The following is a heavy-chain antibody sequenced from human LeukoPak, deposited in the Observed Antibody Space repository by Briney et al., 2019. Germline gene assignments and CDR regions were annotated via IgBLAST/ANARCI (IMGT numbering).Heavy chain of an antibody. J-gene: IGHJ4*02. Sequence: ASVKVSCKASGYTFADYYMHWVRQAPGQGLEWMGRINPNSGGTNYAQKFQGSVTMTRDPSISTTYMELSRLRSDDTAMYYCARDLGYRSGLDYWGQGTLVTVSS. CDR1: GYTFADYY. D-gene: IGHD6-19*01. CDR2: INPNSGGT. CDR3: ARDLGYRSGLDY. V-gene: IGHV1-2*06.